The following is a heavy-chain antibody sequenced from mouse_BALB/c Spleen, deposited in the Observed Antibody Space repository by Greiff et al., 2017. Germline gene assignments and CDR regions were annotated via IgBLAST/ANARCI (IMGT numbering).Heavy chain of an antibody. CDR1: GFTFSSYT. V-gene: IGHV5-12-2*01. J-gene: IGHJ3*01. CDR3: ARQCRVYEGYSERAWFAY. Sequence: EVKLMESGGGLVQPGGSLKLSCAASGFTFSSYTMSWVRQTPEKRLEWVAYISNGGGSTYYPDTVKGRFTISRDNAKNTLYLQMSSLKSEDTAMYYCARQCRVYEGYSERAWFAYRGQGGLGTVSA. CDR2: ISNGGGST. D-gene: IGHD2-3*01.